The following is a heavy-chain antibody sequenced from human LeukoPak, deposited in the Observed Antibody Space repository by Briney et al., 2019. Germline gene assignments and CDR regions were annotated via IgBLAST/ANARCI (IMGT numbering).Heavy chain of an antibody. V-gene: IGHV3-7*01. Sequence: GGSLRLSCAASGFTFGSYWMSWVRQAPGKGPEWVANINQDGSEKNYVDSVKGRFTISRDNARNSLYLQMNSLRAEDTAVYYCARGRNWFDTWGQGTLVTVSS. J-gene: IGHJ5*02. CDR2: INQDGSEK. CDR1: GFTFGSYW. CDR3: ARGRNWFDT.